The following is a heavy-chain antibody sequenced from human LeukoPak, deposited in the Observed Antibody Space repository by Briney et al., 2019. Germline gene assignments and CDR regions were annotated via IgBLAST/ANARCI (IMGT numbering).Heavy chain of an antibody. D-gene: IGHD2-15*01. Sequence: GGSLRLSCAASRFTSSDYYMSWIRQAPGKGLEWVSYISSSGSTIYYADSVKGRFTISRDNAKNSLYLQMNSLRAEDTAVYYCARDSDCSGGSCYGVDVWGQGTTVTVSS. J-gene: IGHJ6*02. CDR2: ISSSGSTI. CDR3: ARDSDCSGGSCYGVDV. CDR1: RFTSSDYY. V-gene: IGHV3-11*01.